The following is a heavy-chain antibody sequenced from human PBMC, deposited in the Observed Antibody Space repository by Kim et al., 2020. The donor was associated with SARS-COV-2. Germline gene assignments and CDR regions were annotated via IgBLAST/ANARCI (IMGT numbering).Heavy chain of an antibody. CDR3: ARGAVAGKGAIDY. D-gene: IGHD6-19*01. Sequence: AQKFQGRVTMTRDTSISTAYMELSRLRSDDTAVYYCARGAVAGKGAIDYWGQGTLVTVSS. J-gene: IGHJ4*02. V-gene: IGHV1-2*02.